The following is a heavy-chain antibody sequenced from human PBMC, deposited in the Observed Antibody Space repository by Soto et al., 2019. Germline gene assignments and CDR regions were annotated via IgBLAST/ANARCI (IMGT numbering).Heavy chain of an antibody. Sequence: GASVKVSCKASGYTFTSYAMHWVRQAPGQRLEWMGWINVGNGNTEYSQKFQDRVTITRDTSATTAYMELSSLRSEDTAVYYCARQYSGAYYIYWGQGTLVTVSS. CDR2: INVGNGNT. J-gene: IGHJ4*02. D-gene: IGHD1-26*01. CDR3: ARQYSGAYYIY. CDR1: GYTFTSYA. V-gene: IGHV1-3*01.